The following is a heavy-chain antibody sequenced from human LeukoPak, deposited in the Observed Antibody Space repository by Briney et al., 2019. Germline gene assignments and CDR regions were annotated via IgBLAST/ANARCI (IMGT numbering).Heavy chain of an antibody. Sequence: SETLSLTCTVSGGSISGYYWSWIRQPPGKGLEWIGYIYYSGSTNYNPSLKSRVTMSVDTSKNQFSLKLGSVTAADTAVYYCARHLVGATGTGPFDYWGQGTLVTVSS. D-gene: IGHD1-26*01. CDR3: ARHLVGATGTGPFDY. V-gene: IGHV4-59*08. J-gene: IGHJ4*02. CDR2: IYYSGST. CDR1: GGSISGYY.